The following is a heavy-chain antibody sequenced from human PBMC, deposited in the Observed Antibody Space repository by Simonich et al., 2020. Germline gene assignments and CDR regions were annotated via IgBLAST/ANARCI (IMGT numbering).Heavy chain of an antibody. V-gene: IGHV1-2*06. Sequence: QVQLVQSGAEVKKPGASVKVSCKASGYTFTGYYMHWVRQAPGQGLEGMGRKNPESGGTNYAKKFQGRVTMTRDTSISTAYMELSRLRSDDTAVYYCASGWDWGFSHMSDYWGQGTLVTVSS. CDR1: GYTFTGYY. D-gene: IGHD7-27*01. CDR2: KNPESGGT. CDR3: ASGWDWGFSHMSDY. J-gene: IGHJ4*02.